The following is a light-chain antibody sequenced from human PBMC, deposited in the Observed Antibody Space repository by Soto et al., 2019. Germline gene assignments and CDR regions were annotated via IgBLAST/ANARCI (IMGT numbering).Light chain of an antibody. Sequence: QSVLTQPPSVSGAPGQRVTISCTGTDSNIGAGFDVHWYQQLPGTAPKLLIFGNTDKPSGVSDRFSGAKSGTSASLAITGLQTDDEADYYCQSYDSSLSGVIFGGGTKLTGL. CDR1: DSNIGAGFD. CDR2: GNT. V-gene: IGLV1-40*01. J-gene: IGLJ2*01. CDR3: QSYDSSLSGVI.